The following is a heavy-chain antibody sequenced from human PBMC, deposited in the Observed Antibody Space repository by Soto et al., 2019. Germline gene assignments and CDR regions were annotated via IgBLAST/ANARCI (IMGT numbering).Heavy chain of an antibody. J-gene: IGHJ5*02. CDR2: IYYSGST. V-gene: IGHV4-39*02. D-gene: IGHD3-3*01. CDR1: GGSISSSSYY. CDR3: ASHRLRFLEWLDWFDP. Sequence: QLQLQESGPGLVKPSETLSLTCTVSGGSISSSSYYWGWIRQPPGKGLEWIGSIYYSGSTYYNPSLRSRVTISVDTSKNHFSLKLGSVTAADTAVYYCASHRLRFLEWLDWFDPWGQGTLVTVSS.